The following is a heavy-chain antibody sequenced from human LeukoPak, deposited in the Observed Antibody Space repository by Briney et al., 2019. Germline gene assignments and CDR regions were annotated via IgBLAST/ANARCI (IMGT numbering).Heavy chain of an antibody. V-gene: IGHV1-2*02. J-gene: IGHJ4*02. CDR3: ARAPRYYDSSGYDY. D-gene: IGHD3-22*01. CDR1: GYTFTGYY. CDR2: INPNSGGT. Sequence: ASVKVSCKASGYTFTGYYMHWVRQAPGQGLEWMGWINPNSGGTNYAQKFQGRVTMTRDTSISTAYMELSRLRSDDTAVYYCARAPRYYDSSGYDYWGQGTLVTVSS.